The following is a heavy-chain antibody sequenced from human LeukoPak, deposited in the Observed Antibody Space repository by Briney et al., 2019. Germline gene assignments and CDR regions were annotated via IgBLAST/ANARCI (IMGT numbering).Heavy chain of an antibody. CDR2: IYTSGST. D-gene: IGHD4-17*01. V-gene: IGHV4-4*07. Sequence: SETLSLTCTVSGGSISSYYWSWIRQPAGKGLEWIGRIYTSGSTNYNPSLKSRVTMSVDTSKNQFSLKLSSVTAADTAVYYCARAYGDYELLYYYYYMEVWGKGTTVTVSS. CDR3: ARAYGDYELLYYYYYMEV. CDR1: GGSISSYY. J-gene: IGHJ6*03.